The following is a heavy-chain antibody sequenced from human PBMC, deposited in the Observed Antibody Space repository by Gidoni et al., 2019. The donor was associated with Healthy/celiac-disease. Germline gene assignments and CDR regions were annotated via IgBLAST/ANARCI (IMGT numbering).Heavy chain of an antibody. V-gene: IGHV1-2*04. CDR2: INPNSGGT. CDR3: AREADGYSYGQFDY. J-gene: IGHJ4*02. Sequence: QVPLVQSGAEVKKPGASVKVSCPAYGYTFPGYSMPWVRQSPGQGLEWMGWINPNSGGTNYAQKFQGWVTMTRDTSISTAYMELSRLRSDDTAVYYFAREADGYSYGQFDYWGQGTLVTVSS. CDR1: GYTFPGYS. D-gene: IGHD5-18*01.